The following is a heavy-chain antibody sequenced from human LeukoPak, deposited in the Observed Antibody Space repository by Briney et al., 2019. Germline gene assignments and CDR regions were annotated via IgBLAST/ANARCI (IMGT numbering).Heavy chain of an antibody. CDR3: ASSRWLRHFDY. CDR2: IGGSGATT. J-gene: IGHJ4*02. Sequence: GRSLRLSCAASGFTFGSYTMSWVRQAPGKGLEWVSAIGGSGATTYYVDSVKGRFTISRDNSKNTLYLQINSLIAEDTAVYYCASSRWLRHFDYWGQGTLVTVSS. D-gene: IGHD5-12*01. CDR1: GFTFGSYT. V-gene: IGHV3-23*01.